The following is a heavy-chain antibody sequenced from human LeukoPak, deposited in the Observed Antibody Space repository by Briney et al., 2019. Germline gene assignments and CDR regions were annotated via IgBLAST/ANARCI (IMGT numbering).Heavy chain of an antibody. V-gene: IGHV1-46*01. CDR3: ARGPDFWSGYYLDAFDI. Sequence: ASVKVSCKASGYTFTSYYMHWVRQAPGQGLEWMGIINPSGGSTSYAQKFQGRVTMTRDTSTSTVYMELSSLRSEDTAVYYCARGPDFWSGYYLDAFDIWGQGTMVTVSS. D-gene: IGHD3-3*01. J-gene: IGHJ3*02. CDR2: INPSGGST. CDR1: GYTFTSYY.